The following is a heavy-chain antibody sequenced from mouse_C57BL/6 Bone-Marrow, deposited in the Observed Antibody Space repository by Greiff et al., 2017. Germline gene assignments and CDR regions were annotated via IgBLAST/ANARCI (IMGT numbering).Heavy chain of an antibody. CDR2: IDPANGTT. D-gene: IGHD2-4*01. CDR1: GFNIKNTY. J-gene: IGHJ3*01. Sequence: VQLQQSVAELVRPGASVKLSCTASGFNIKNTYMHWVKQRPEQGLEWIGRIDPANGTTKYAPKFQVKATITADKSSNTAYLQLSILTSEDTAIYYCALLYYDYGGVAYWGQGTLVTVSA. CDR3: ALLYYDYGGVAY. V-gene: IGHV14-3*01.